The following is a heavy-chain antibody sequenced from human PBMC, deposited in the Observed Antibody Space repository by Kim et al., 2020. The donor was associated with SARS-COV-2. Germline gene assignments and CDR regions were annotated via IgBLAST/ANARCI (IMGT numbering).Heavy chain of an antibody. CDR3: ARHHYYDSSGYVYDAFDI. CDR1: GGSISSSSYY. V-gene: IGHV4-39*01. Sequence: SETLSLTCTVSGGSISSSSYYWGWIRQPPGKGLEWIGSIYYSGSTYYNPSLKSRVTISVDTSKNQFSLKLSSVTAADTAVYYCARHHYYDSSGYVYDAFDIWGQGTMVTVSS. D-gene: IGHD3-22*01. J-gene: IGHJ3*02. CDR2: IYYSGST.